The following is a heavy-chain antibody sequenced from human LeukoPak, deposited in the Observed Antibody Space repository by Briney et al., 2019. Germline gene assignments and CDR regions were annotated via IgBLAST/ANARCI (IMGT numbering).Heavy chain of an antibody. D-gene: IGHD2-2*01. CDR1: GFIFSNYE. Sequence: GGSLRLSCAASGFIFSNYEMNRVLQAPGKGLEWVSSISSSATSIYYADSVKGRFTIFRDNAKNSLYLQMDSLRADDAAVYYCARVYCSSSSCSGIDYWGQGTLVTVSS. CDR2: ISSSATSI. J-gene: IGHJ4*02. CDR3: ARVYCSSSSCSGIDY. V-gene: IGHV3-48*03.